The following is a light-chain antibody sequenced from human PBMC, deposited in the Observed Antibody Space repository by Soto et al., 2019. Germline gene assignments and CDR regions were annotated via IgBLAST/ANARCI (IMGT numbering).Light chain of an antibody. CDR1: SSDVGGYNY. CDR2: EVS. J-gene: IGLJ1*01. Sequence: ALTQPPSASGSPGQSVTISCTGTSSDVGGYNYVSWYQQHPGKAPKLMIYEVSKRPSGVPDRFSGSKSGNTASLTVSGLQAEDEADYYCSSYSGSNNFVFGTGTKVTVL. CDR3: SSYSGSNNFV. V-gene: IGLV2-8*01.